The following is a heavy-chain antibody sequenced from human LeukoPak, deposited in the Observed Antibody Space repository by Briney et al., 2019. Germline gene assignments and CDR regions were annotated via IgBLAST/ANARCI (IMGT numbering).Heavy chain of an antibody. J-gene: IGHJ3*02. CDR3: ASSGWELLIAFDI. V-gene: IGHV3-30*02. D-gene: IGHD1-26*01. Sequence: GGSLRLSCAASGFTFSSYGMHWVRQAPGKGLEWVAFIRYDGSNKYYADSVKGRFTISRDNSKNTLYLQMNSLRAEDTAVYYCASSGWELLIAFDIWGQGTMVTVSS. CDR1: GFTFSSYG. CDR2: IRYDGSNK.